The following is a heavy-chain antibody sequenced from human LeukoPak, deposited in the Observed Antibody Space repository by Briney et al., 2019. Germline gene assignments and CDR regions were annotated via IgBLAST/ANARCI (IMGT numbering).Heavy chain of an antibody. CDR1: GYSISYGYF. D-gene: IGHD6-13*01. CDR2: VYHSGST. CDR3: ASLTRDGYHFEW. V-gene: IGHV4-38-2*02. J-gene: IGHJ4*02. Sequence: SETLSLTCTVSGYSISYGYFWAWIRQPPGKGLEWIGSVYHSGSTHYTPSFKSRVTISLDTSKNQFSLKLTSVTAVDTAVYFCASLTRDGYHFEWWGRGTLVTVSS.